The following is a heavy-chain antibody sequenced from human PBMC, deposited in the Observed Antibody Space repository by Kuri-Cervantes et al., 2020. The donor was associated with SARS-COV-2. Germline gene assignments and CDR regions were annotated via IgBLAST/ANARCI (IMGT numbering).Heavy chain of an antibody. CDR3: ARAYCGGDCEFDY. J-gene: IGHJ4*02. Sequence: GESLKISCAASGFTFGSYVMNWVRQAPGKGLEWVSTISVSGGSTYYADSVKGRFTISRDSSENTLYLRTNSLRAEDTAVYYCARAYCGGDCEFDYWGQGTLVTVSS. CDR1: GFTFGSYV. D-gene: IGHD2-21*02. CDR2: ISVSGGST. V-gene: IGHV3-23*01.